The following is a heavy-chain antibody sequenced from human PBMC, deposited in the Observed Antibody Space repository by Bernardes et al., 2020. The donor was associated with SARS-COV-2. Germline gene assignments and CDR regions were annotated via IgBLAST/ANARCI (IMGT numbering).Heavy chain of an antibody. D-gene: IGHD2-2*02. V-gene: IGHV3-73*01. Sequence: GSLRLSCAASGFTFSGSAMHWVRQASGKGLEWVGRIRSKANSYATAYAASVKGRFTISRDDSKNTAYLQMNSLKTEDTAVYYCTRHGPPRNCSSTSCNITVDWGQGTTVTVSS. J-gene: IGHJ6*02. CDR2: IRSKANSYAT. CDR1: GFTFSGSA. CDR3: TRHGPPRNCSSTSCNITVD.